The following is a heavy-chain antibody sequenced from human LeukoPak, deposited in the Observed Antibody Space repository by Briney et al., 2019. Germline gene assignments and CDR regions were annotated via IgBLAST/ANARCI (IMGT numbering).Heavy chain of an antibody. CDR2: INHSGNT. J-gene: IGHJ5*02. V-gene: IGHV4-34*01. D-gene: IGHD3-10*01. CDR3: ARRARLGSNWFDP. CDR1: GFTFSSYW. Sequence: GSLRLSCGASGFTFSSYWMHWVRQPPGKGLEWIGEINHSGNTNYNPSLKSRVTMSVDTSKNQFSLKLSSVTAADTAVYYCARRARLGSNWFDPWGQGTLVTVSS.